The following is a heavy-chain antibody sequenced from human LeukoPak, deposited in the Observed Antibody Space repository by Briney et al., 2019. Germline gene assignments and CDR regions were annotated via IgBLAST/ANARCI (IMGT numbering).Heavy chain of an antibody. D-gene: IGHD3-10*01. CDR3: ARKRITMVRGAGNWFDL. Sequence: SETLSLTCAVYGGSFSGYYWSWIRQPPGKGLEWIGEINHSGSTNYNPSLKSRVTISVDTSKNQSSLKLSSVTAADTAVYYCARKRITMVRGAGNWFDLWGQGTLVTVSS. CDR1: GGSFSGYY. V-gene: IGHV4-34*01. CDR2: INHSGST. J-gene: IGHJ5*02.